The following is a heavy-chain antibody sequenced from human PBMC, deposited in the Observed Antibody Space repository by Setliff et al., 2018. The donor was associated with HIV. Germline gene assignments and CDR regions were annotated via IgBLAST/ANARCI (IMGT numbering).Heavy chain of an antibody. D-gene: IGHD3-22*01. CDR2: INHSGSS. CDR1: GGSLSDYY. J-gene: IGHJ2*01. V-gene: IGHV4-34*01. CDR3: ARGSSYYYDSSGYLKQYWYFDI. Sequence: SETLSLTCGVYGGSLSDYYWSWIRQPPGKGLEWIGEINHSGSSNYNPSLKSRVTISVDTSKNQFSLKLSSVTAADTAVYYCARGSSYYYDSSGYLKQYWYFDIWGRGTLVTVSS.